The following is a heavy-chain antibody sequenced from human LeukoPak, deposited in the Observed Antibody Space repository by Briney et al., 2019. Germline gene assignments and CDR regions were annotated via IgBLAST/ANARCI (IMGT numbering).Heavy chain of an antibody. Sequence: SETLSLTCTVSGGSISSGDYYWSWIRQPPGKGLEWIGYIYYSGSTYYNPSLKSRVTISVDTSKNQFSLKLSSVTAADTAVYYCARSASWSGYYTYYYYYMDVWGKGTTVTVSS. CDR2: IYYSGST. J-gene: IGHJ6*03. D-gene: IGHD3-3*01. V-gene: IGHV4-30-4*08. CDR1: GGSISSGDYY. CDR3: ARSASWSGYYTYYYYYMDV.